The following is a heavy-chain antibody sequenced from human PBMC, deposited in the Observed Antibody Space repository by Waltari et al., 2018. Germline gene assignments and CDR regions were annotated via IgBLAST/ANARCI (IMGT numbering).Heavy chain of an antibody. CDR2: IYASGST. J-gene: IGHJ4*02. CDR1: GGSISSYY. Sequence: QVQLQESGPGLVKPSETLSLTCTVSGGSISSYYWRWIRPPPGKGLEWIGYIYASGSTNYNPSLKSRVTIAVDTSKNQFSLKLSSVTAADTAVYYCARGLAYCGGDCFNFDYWGQGTLVTVSA. CDR3: ARGLAYCGGDCFNFDY. D-gene: IGHD2-21*01. V-gene: IGHV4-4*09.